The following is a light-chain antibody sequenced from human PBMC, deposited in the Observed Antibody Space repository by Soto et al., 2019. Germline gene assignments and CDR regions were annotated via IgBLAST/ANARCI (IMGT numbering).Light chain of an antibody. V-gene: IGLV2-14*01. CDR1: SSDVGGYNY. Sequence: QSALTQPASVSGSPGQSITISCTGTSSDVGGYNYVSWYHQHPGQAPRLMVYDVTNRASGVSDRFSVSKSGNTVSLTISGLQAEDEADYYCASYTTASTYVFGTGTKLTVL. CDR2: DVT. CDR3: ASYTTASTYV. J-gene: IGLJ1*01.